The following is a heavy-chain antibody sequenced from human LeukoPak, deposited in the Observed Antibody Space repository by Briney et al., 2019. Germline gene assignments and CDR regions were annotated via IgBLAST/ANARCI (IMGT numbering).Heavy chain of an antibody. CDR3: ARLSYCSADRCFPWVDY. J-gene: IGHJ4*02. D-gene: IGHD2-15*01. V-gene: IGHV4-59*08. CDR2: IYYSGST. Sequence: PSETLSLTCIVPGGSIGSYYWSWIRQPPGKGLEWIGYIYYSGSTNYNPSLKSRVTISVDTSKNQFSLKLSSVTAADTAMYFCARLSYCSADRCFPWVDYWGQGTLVTVSS. CDR1: GGSIGSYY.